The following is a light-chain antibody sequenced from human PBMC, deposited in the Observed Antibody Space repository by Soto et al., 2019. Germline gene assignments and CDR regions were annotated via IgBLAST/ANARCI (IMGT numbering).Light chain of an antibody. Sequence: DIQMTQSPSTLSASVGDRVTITCRASQSASTFLAWYQQKPGQAPKLLIYDASTLQSGVPSRFSGSGSGTDFTLTISSLQPEDFATYYCQQSYSTPISFGQGTRLEIK. CDR3: QQSYSTPIS. J-gene: IGKJ5*01. V-gene: IGKV1-39*01. CDR1: QSASTF. CDR2: DAS.